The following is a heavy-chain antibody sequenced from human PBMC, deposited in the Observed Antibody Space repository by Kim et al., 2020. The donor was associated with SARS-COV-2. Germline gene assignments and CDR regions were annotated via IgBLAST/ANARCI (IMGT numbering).Heavy chain of an antibody. V-gene: IGHV1-18*01. J-gene: IGHJ4*02. CDR2: ISAYNGNT. D-gene: IGHD5-12*01. CDR1: GYTFTSYG. Sequence: ASVKVSCKASGYTFTSYGISWVRQAPGQGLEWMGWISAYNGNTNYAQKLQGRVTMTTDTSTSTAYMELRSLRSDDTAVYYCAREGRDGYNAGGHFDYWGQGTLVTVSS. CDR3: AREGRDGYNAGGHFDY.